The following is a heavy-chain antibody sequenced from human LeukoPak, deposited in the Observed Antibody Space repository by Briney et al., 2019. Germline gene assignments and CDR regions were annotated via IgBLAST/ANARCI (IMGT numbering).Heavy chain of an antibody. CDR1: GGSISSYY. CDR3: ARGPDSRGYYTLDY. V-gene: IGHV4-59*01. D-gene: IGHD3-22*01. CDR2: IYYSGST. Sequence: PSETLSLTCTVSGGSISSYYWSWIRQPPGKGLEWIGYIYYSGSTKYNPSLKSRVTISVDTSKNQFSLKLSSVTAADTAVYYCARGPDSRGYYTLDYWGQGTLVTVSS. J-gene: IGHJ4*02.